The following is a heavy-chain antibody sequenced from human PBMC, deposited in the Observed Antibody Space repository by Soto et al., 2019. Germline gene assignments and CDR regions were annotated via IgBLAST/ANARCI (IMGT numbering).Heavy chain of an antibody. Sequence: EVQLVESGGGLVQPGGSLRLSCAASGFTFSSYSMNWVRQAPGKGLEWVSYISSSSSTIYYADSVKGRFTISRDNAKNSLYLQMNSLRAEDTAVYYCARGLAYCGGDCSTGWGQGTMVTVSS. CDR1: GFTFSSYS. D-gene: IGHD2-21*01. V-gene: IGHV3-48*01. CDR2: ISSSSSTI. CDR3: ARGLAYCGGDCSTG. J-gene: IGHJ3*01.